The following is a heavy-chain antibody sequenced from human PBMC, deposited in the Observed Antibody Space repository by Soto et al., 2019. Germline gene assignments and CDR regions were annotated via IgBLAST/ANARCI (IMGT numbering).Heavy chain of an antibody. J-gene: IGHJ4*02. Sequence: GGSLRLSCAASGFTFSDYYMSWIRQAPGKGLEWVSYISSSGSTIYYADSVKGRFTISRDNAKNPLYLQMNSLRAEDTAVYYCERDNYSFAIDYWGQGTLVTVSS. D-gene: IGHD2-21*01. CDR1: GFTFSDYY. CDR2: ISSSGSTI. V-gene: IGHV3-11*01. CDR3: ERDNYSFAIDY.